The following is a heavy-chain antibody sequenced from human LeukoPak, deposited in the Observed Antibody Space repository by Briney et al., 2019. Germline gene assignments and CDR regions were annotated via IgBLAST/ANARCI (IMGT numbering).Heavy chain of an antibody. CDR2: INPNNGDT. CDR1: GYTFTGFF. V-gene: IGHV1-2*02. D-gene: IGHD6-19*01. CDR3: TRDAPGYSSEFDF. J-gene: IGHJ4*02. Sequence: ASVKASCKTSGYTFTGFFMHWVRQAPGQGLEWMGWINPNNGDTNSAQKFQGRVTMTRDASIRTAYMELSRLTSDDTAVYYCTRDAPGYSSEFDFWGQGTLVTVSS.